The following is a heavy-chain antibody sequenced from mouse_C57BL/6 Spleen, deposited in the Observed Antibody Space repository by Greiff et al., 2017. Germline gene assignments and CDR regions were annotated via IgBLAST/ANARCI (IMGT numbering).Heavy chain of an antibody. CDR1: GYTFTDYE. J-gene: IGHJ2*01. CDR2: IDPETGGT. Sequence: QVQLKESGAELVRPGASVTLSCKASGYTFTDYEMHWVKQTPVHGLEWIGAIDPETGGTAYNQKFKGKAILTADKSSSTAYMELRSLTSEDSAVYYCTRDGNYEGWGQGTTLTVSS. V-gene: IGHV1-15*01. CDR3: TRDGNYEG. D-gene: IGHD2-1*01.